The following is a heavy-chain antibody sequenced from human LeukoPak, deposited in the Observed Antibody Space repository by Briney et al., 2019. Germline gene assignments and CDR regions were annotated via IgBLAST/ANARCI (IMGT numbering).Heavy chain of an antibody. D-gene: IGHD6-13*01. Sequence: PGGSLRLSCAASGFTFSDYSINWVRQAPGKGLEWVSVIYSGGSTYYADSVKGRFTISRDNAKNSLYLQMNSLRAEDTAVYYCARETGSGIAAAVNWFDPWGQGTLVTVSS. V-gene: IGHV3-69-1*01. CDR1: GFTFSDYS. CDR2: IYSGGST. J-gene: IGHJ5*02. CDR3: ARETGSGIAAAVNWFDP.